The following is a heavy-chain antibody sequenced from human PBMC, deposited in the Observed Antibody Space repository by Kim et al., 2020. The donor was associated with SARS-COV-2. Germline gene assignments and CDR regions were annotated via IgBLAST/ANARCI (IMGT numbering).Heavy chain of an antibody. CDR3: AREATYYYDSSGSYYYNYGMDV. J-gene: IGHJ6*02. V-gene: IGHV3-21*01. CDR2: ISSSRSYI. Sequence: GGSLRLSCAASGFTFSTYSMNWVRQAPGKGLEWVSSISSSRSYIYYADSVKGRFTISRDNAKNSLYLQMNSLRAEDTAVYYCAREATYYYDSSGSYYYNYGMDVCGQGTTVTVSS. D-gene: IGHD3-22*01. CDR1: GFTFSTYS.